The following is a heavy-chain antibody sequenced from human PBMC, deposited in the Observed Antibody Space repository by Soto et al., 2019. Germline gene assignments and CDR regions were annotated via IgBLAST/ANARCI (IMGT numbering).Heavy chain of an antibody. J-gene: IGHJ4*02. CDR3: ARGPNCDY. V-gene: IGHV4-59*01. CDR2: IYYSGST. Sequence: LSLTCTVSGGSISIYYWSWIRQPPGKGLEWIGYIYYSGSTNYNPSLKSRVTISVDTSKNQFSLKLSSVTAADTAVYYCARGPNCDYWGQGTLVTVSS. CDR1: GGSISIYY.